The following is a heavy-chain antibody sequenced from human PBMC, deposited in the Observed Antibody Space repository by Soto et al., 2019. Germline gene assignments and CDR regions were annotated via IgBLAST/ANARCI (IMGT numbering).Heavy chain of an antibody. CDR2: IYYSGST. Sequence: PSETLSLTCTVSGDPLSSGGYYWSWIRQHPGKGLEWIGYIYYSGSTYYTPSLKSRVTISVDTSKNQFSRKLSPVAAADTAVYYCARGSHPYYFDYWGQGTLVTVSS. CDR3: ARGSHPYYFDY. V-gene: IGHV4-31*03. J-gene: IGHJ4*02. CDR1: GDPLSSGGYY.